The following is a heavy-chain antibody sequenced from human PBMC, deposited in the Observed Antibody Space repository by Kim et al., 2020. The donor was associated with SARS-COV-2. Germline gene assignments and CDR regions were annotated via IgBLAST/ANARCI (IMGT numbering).Heavy chain of an antibody. Sequence: SVKVSCKASGGTFSSYTISWVRQAPGQGLEWMGRIIPILGIANYAQKFQGRVTITADKSTSTAYMELSSLRSEDTAVYYCARYLGDYYGSGASGYWGQGTLVTVSS. CDR3: ARYLGDYYGSGASGY. J-gene: IGHJ4*02. CDR2: IIPILGIA. V-gene: IGHV1-69*02. D-gene: IGHD3-10*01. CDR1: GGTFSSYT.